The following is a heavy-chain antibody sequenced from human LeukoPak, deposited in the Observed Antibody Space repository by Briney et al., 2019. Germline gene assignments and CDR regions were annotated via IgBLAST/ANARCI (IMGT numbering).Heavy chain of an antibody. CDR1: GGSINSSYYY. CDR3: ARHYSSSWYSAFHI. V-gene: IGHV4-39*01. J-gene: IGHJ3*02. Sequence: SETLSLTCTVSGGSINSSYYYWGWIRQPPGKGLEWIGSIYYSGSTYYDPSLKSRVTISVDTSNNQFSLKLTSVTAADTAVYYCARHYSSSWYSAFHIWGQGTMVTVSS. CDR2: IYYSGST. D-gene: IGHD6-13*01.